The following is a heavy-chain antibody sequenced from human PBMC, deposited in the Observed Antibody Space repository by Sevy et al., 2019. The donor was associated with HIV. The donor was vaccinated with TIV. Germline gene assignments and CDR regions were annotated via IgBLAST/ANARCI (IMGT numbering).Heavy chain of an antibody. D-gene: IGHD4-17*01. CDR1: GFAFSSYT. V-gene: IGHV3-30*14. CDR3: AREGNYGDSGDAFDI. J-gene: IGHJ3*02. Sequence: GESLRLSCAASGFAFSSYTVHWVRQAPDKGLEWVALISYDESIEYYADSVRGRFTISRDTSESTLYLQMSSLRAEDTAVYYCAREGNYGDSGDAFDIWGQGTLVTVSS. CDR2: ISYDESIE.